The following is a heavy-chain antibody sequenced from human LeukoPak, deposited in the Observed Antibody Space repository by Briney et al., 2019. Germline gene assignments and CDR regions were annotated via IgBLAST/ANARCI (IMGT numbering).Heavy chain of an antibody. D-gene: IGHD3-22*01. CDR2: ISTAGDT. Sequence: PGGSLRLSCAASGFTFSSYDMHWVRHAPGKGLEWVSAISTAGDTYYPGSVKGRFTISRENAKNSLYLQMNSLRAGDTAVYYCARARNYYDSSGNDAFDIWGQGTMVTVSS. J-gene: IGHJ3*02. CDR3: ARARNYYDSSGNDAFDI. CDR1: GFTFSSYD. V-gene: IGHV3-13*01.